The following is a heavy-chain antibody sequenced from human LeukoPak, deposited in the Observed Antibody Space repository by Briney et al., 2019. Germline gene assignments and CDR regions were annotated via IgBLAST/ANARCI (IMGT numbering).Heavy chain of an antibody. D-gene: IGHD3-10*01. V-gene: IGHV4-59*01. CDR1: GGSISNYY. J-gene: IGHJ4*02. CDR2: IYYTGST. CDR3: ARNFEGYHFGSGSYFDS. Sequence: SETLSLTCTVSGGSISNYYWSWIRQPPGKGQEWIGYIYYTGSTNYNPSLKSRVTISVDTSKNQFSLKLSSVTAADTAVYYCARNFEGYHFGSGSYFDSWGQGTLVTVSS.